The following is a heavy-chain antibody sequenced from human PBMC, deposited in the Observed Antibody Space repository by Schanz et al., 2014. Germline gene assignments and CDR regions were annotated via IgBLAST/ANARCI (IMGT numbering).Heavy chain of an antibody. CDR2: VSSSTPDI. Sequence: EVQLLESGGGLVQPGGSLRLSCTASGFTFSSYSMNWVRQAPGKGLEWVSYVSSSTPDIYYADSVNGLFTMSRDNAKNSVFLQMNSLRAEDSAVYYCVRDSFFAFDYWGQGTLVTVSS. D-gene: IGHD3-3*01. CDR1: GFTFSSYS. V-gene: IGHV3-48*01. CDR3: VRDSFFAFDY. J-gene: IGHJ4*02.